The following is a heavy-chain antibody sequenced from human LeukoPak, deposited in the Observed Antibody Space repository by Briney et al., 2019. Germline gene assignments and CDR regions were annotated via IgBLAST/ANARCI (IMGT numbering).Heavy chain of an antibody. Sequence: PGGSLRLSCVASGFTSGFNFSEFWMSWVRQAPGKGLEWVANIKEDGSERYSVDSVEGRFTISRDNAKNSLYLQLNSLRAEDTAVYYCARSLVVGATYPYHWGQGTLVTVSS. D-gene: IGHD1-26*01. J-gene: IGHJ5*02. CDR1: GFNFSEFW. CDR2: IKEDGSER. V-gene: IGHV3-7*01. CDR3: ARSLVVGATYPYH.